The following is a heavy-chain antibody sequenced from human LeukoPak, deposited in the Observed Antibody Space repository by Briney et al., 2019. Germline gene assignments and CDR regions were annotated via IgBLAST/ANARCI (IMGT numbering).Heavy chain of an antibody. CDR2: INHSGST. J-gene: IGHJ4*02. Sequence: SETLSLTCAVYGGSFSGYYWSWIRQPPGKGLEWIGEINHSGSTNYNPSLKSRVTISVDTSKNQFSLKLSSVTAADTAVYYCGAGEYFDYWGQGTLVTVSS. CDR1: GGSFSGYY. CDR3: GAGEYFDY. D-gene: IGHD7-27*01. V-gene: IGHV4-34*01.